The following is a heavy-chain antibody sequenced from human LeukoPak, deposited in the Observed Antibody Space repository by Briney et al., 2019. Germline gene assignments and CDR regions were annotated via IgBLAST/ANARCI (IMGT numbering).Heavy chain of an antibody. Sequence: GASVKVSCKASGYTFNSAGISWVRQAPGQGLEWMGWIKAYNDNTKYAEKLQGRVTMTTDTSTSTAYMELRSLRSDDTALYYCARTTNSYYYYYYIDVWGKGTTVTVSS. J-gene: IGHJ6*03. CDR2: IKAYNDNT. CDR3: ARTTNSYYYYYYIDV. V-gene: IGHV1-18*01. D-gene: IGHD1-26*01. CDR1: GYTFNSAG.